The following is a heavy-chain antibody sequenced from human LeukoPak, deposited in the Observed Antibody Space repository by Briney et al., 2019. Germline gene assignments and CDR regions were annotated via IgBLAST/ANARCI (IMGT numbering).Heavy chain of an antibody. V-gene: IGHV4-59*01. CDR2: IYYSGST. Sequence: SETLSLTCTVSGGSINSYYWSWIRQPPGKGLEWIAYIYYSGSTNYNPSLKSRVTISVDTSKNQFSLKLTSGSAADTAVYYCARTYYYDSSGYYSYYFDYWGQGTLVTVSS. D-gene: IGHD3-22*01. CDR1: GGSINSYY. J-gene: IGHJ4*02. CDR3: ARTYYYDSSGYYSYYFDY.